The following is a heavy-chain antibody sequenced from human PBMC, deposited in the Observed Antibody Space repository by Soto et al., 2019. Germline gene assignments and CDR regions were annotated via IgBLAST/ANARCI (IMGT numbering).Heavy chain of an antibody. CDR2: IDGVGTGT. V-gene: IGHV3-74*01. CDR3: TTGFEY. CDR1: GFTFTNYW. J-gene: IGHJ4*02. Sequence: EVQLVQSGGGSVQPGGSLRLSCAASGFTFTNYWMHWVRQVPGKGLVWVSRIDGVGTGTSYSDSVRGRFTISRDNVENTLYLQNNSLRAEDTAVYYCTTGFEYWGQGTLVTVSS.